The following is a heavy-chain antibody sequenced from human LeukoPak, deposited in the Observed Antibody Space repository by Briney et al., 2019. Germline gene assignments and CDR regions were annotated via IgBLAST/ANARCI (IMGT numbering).Heavy chain of an antibody. Sequence: GGSLRLSCAASGFNFSNYAMSWVRQAPGKGLEWVSTISGGGDATYYADSVKGRFTISRDNSKNTLYLQMNSLRVEDTAVYYCARDSSMLRGPLVIYYFDFWGQGTLVTVSS. V-gene: IGHV3-23*01. D-gene: IGHD3-10*01. J-gene: IGHJ4*02. CDR1: GFNFSNYA. CDR3: ARDSSMLRGPLVIYYFDF. CDR2: ISGGGDAT.